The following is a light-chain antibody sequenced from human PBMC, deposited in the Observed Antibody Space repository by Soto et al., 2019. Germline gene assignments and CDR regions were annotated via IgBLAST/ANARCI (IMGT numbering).Light chain of an antibody. CDR2: DNN. CDR3: GTWDSSLSAYV. J-gene: IGLJ1*01. V-gene: IGLV1-51*01. Sequence: VLTQPPSVSADPGQKVTISCSGSSSNIGNNYVSWYQQLPGTAPKLLIYDNNKRPSGIPDRFSGSKSGTSATLGITGLQTGDEADYYCGTWDSSLSAYVFGTGTKVTVL. CDR1: SSNIGNNY.